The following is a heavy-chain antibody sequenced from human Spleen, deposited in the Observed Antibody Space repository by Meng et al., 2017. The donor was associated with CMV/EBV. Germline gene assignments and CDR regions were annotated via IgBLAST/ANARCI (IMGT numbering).Heavy chain of an antibody. D-gene: IGHD3-10*01. CDR2: IKSKTDDGTT. CDR1: GVTFNNAL. CDR3: TTDNGYGSGSYY. Sequence: SGVTFNNALMTWVRQAPGKGLEWVGRIKSKTDDGTTDYAALVKGRFTISRDDSKNTLYLQMNSLKTEDTAVYYCTTDNGYGSGSYYWGQGTLVTVSS. J-gene: IGHJ4*02. V-gene: IGHV3-15*01.